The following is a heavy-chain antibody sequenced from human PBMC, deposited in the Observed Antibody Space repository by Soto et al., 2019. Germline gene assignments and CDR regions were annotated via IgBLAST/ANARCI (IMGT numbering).Heavy chain of an antibody. V-gene: IGHV4-34*01. CDR3: AKGLIVGATRD. CDR1: GGSFSGYY. D-gene: IGHD1-26*01. CDR2: INHSGST. Sequence: QVQLQQWGAGLLKPSETLSLTCAVYGGSFSGYYWSWIRQPPGKGLEWIGEINHSGSTNYNPSLKSRVTISEDTSKNQFSLKLSSVTAADTAVYYCAKGLIVGATRDWGQGTLVTVSS. J-gene: IGHJ4*02.